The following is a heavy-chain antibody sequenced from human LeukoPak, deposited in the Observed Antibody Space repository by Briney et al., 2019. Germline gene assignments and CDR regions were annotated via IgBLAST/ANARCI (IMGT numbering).Heavy chain of an antibody. D-gene: IGHD4-17*01. CDR3: ARVGDYGDSGWFDP. V-gene: IGHV1-69*01. CDR1: GGTFSSYA. Sequence: GSSVTVSCKASGGTFSSYAISWVRQAPGQGLEWMGGIIPIFGTANYAQKFQGRVTITADESTSTAYMELSSLRSEDTAVYYCARVGDYGDSGWFDPWGQGTLVTVSS. J-gene: IGHJ5*02. CDR2: IIPIFGTA.